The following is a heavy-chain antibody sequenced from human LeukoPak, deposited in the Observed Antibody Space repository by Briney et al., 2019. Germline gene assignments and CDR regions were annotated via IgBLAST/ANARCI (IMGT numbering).Heavy chain of an antibody. V-gene: IGHV4-39*01. CDR2: IYYSGST. J-gene: IGHJ4*02. CDR3: ARSPLITFGGANYYFDY. D-gene: IGHD3-16*01. Sequence: PSETLSLTCTVSGGSISSNTYYWGWIRQPPGKGLEWIGSIYYSGSTYYNPSLKSRVTVSVDTSKNQFSLKLSSVTAADTAEYYCARSPLITFGGANYYFDYWGQGTLVTVSS. CDR1: GGSISSNTYY.